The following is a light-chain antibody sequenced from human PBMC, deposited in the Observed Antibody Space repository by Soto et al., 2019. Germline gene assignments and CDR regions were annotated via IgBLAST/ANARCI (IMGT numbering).Light chain of an antibody. CDR1: QSINNW. Sequence: DLRMTQSPSTLSASVGDRVTITCRARQSINNWLAWYQQKPGKAPKLLIDRASSLENGVPSRFSGRGTGTEFIFTITSLPPDDVATYYCQQYSSDSPFGQGTKVEIK. V-gene: IGKV1-5*03. CDR3: QQYSSDSP. CDR2: RAS. J-gene: IGKJ1*01.